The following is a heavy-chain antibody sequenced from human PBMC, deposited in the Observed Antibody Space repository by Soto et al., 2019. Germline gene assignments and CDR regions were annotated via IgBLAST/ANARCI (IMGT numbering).Heavy chain of an antibody. J-gene: IGHJ5*02. V-gene: IGHV4-39*01. CDR2: IYYSGRT. CDR3: ASHRESILVVPAASWFDP. D-gene: IGHD2-2*01. Sequence: PSETLSLTCTVSGGSISSSSYYWGWIRQPTGKGLEWIGSIYYSGRTYYNPSLNSRVTISVDTSKNQFSLKLSAVTVAHPAVYCCASHRESILVVPAASWFDPWGHGTLVTVSS. CDR1: GGSISSSSYY.